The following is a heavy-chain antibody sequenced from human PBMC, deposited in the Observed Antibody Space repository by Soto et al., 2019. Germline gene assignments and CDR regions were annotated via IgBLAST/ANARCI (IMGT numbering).Heavy chain of an antibody. J-gene: IGHJ4*02. CDR3: ASHLTRPGTRGFDN. Sequence: SETLSLTCAVSSASITSAYWWSWVRQPPGKGLEWIGEIHHDGSANYNPSLRSRVTISVDKSENQFSLKLNSVTAADTAVYYWASHLTRPGTRGFDNWGQGALVTVSS. V-gene: IGHV4-4*02. CDR2: IHHDGSA. D-gene: IGHD6-13*01. CDR1: SASITSAYW.